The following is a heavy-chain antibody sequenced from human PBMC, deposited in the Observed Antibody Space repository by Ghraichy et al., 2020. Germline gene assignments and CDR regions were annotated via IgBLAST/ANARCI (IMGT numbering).Heavy chain of an antibody. CDR1: GYTFTSYG. Sequence: ASVKVSCKASGYTFTSYGISWVRQAPGQGLEWMGWISAYNGNTNYAQKIQGRVTMTTDTSTSTAYMELRSLRSDDTAVYYCARESGSGYDGGYFDYWGQGTLVTVSS. V-gene: IGHV1-18*04. J-gene: IGHJ4*02. CDR3: ARESGSGYDGGYFDY. D-gene: IGHD5-12*01. CDR2: ISAYNGNT.